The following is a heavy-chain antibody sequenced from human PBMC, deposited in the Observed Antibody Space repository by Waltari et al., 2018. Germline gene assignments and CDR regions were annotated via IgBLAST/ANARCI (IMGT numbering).Heavy chain of an antibody. D-gene: IGHD1-26*01. CDR1: GFTFSSYR. J-gene: IGHJ4*02. Sequence: EVQLVESGGGLVQPGGSLRLSCAASGFTFSSYRFNWVRQAPGKGLEWISYISSSSSPIYYADSVRGRFTISRDNAKNSVYLQMNSLRAEDTAVYYCARDPPVMVVGVSFDYWGQGTLVTVSS. CDR3: ARDPPVMVVGVSFDY. CDR2: ISSSSSPI. V-gene: IGHV3-48*04.